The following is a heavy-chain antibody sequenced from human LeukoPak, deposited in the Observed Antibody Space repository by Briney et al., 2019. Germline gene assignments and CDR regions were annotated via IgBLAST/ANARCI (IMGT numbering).Heavy chain of an antibody. CDR3: AHGSAQYYEY. J-gene: IGHJ1*01. CDR1: GLTLSNVW. V-gene: IGHV3-15*07. D-gene: IGHD2-15*01. CDR2: IRSQTAGGTT. Sequence: GGSLRLSCAVSGLTLSNVWMNWVRQAPGKGLEWVGRIRSQTAGGTTDFAAPVKGRFSISRDDSKNSLYLQMDSLTSEDTAVYYCAHGSAQYYEYWGQGTLVTVSS.